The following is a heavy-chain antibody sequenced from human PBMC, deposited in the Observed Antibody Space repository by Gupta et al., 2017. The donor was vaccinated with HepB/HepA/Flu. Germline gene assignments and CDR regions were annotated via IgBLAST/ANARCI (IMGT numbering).Heavy chain of an antibody. Sequence: QVQLVQSRAGGKRPGASVKVSSQASGYTFTSYGISRLRQVPGQGLEWMGWISAYTGNNNYASKVQGITTMRTDTNTTTAHRVMRSRSSDDTAFYCCASEVMITFGGVTAGGMDVWGQGTPVTVSS. D-gene: IGHD3-16*01. V-gene: IGHV1-18*01. CDR2: ISAYTGNN. CDR1: GYTFTSYG. CDR3: ASEVMITFGGVTAGGMDV. J-gene: IGHJ6*02.